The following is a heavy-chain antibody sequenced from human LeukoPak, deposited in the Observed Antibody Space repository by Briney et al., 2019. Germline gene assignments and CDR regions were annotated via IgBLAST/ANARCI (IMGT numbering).Heavy chain of an antibody. CDR3: ARDDSRYGYFFAFDI. V-gene: IGHV3-48*01. CDR2: ISSSSSTI. J-gene: IGHJ3*02. CDR1: GFTFSSYS. Sequence: GGSLRLSCAASGFTFSSYSMNWVRQAPGKGLEWVSYISSSSSTIYYADSVKGRFIISRDNAKNSLYLQMNSLSAEDTAVYYCARDDSRYGYFFAFDIWGQGTMVTVSS. D-gene: IGHD5-18*01.